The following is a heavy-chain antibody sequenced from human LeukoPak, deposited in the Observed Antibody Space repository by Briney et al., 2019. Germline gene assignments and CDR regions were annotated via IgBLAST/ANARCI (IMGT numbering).Heavy chain of an antibody. Sequence: ASVKVSCKASGYTFTSYFMDWVRQAPGQGLEWMGLSNPSGGSTRYAQKFQGRVTMTRDMSTSTVYMELSSLRSEDTAVYYCARALPHRRLMDTTMEQHWFDPWGQGTLVTVSS. D-gene: IGHD5-18*01. CDR3: ARALPHRRLMDTTMEQHWFDP. V-gene: IGHV1-46*01. CDR2: SNPSGGST. J-gene: IGHJ5*02. CDR1: GYTFTSYF.